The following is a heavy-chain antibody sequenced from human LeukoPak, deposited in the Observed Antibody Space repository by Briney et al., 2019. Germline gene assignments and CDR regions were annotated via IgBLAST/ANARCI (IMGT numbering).Heavy chain of an antibody. CDR3: ARGGYGSDSSGYSPTIFEY. D-gene: IGHD3-22*01. Sequence: GGSLRLSCTASGFTFRDYYVTWIPQAPGKGREWVSYIRSTGSSTAYADSVKGRFAISRDNAKNSLYLQMNGLRVEDTAVYYCARGGYGSDSSGYSPTIFEYWGQGTQVTASS. CDR2: IRSTGSST. V-gene: IGHV3-11*04. J-gene: IGHJ4*02. CDR1: GFTFRDYY.